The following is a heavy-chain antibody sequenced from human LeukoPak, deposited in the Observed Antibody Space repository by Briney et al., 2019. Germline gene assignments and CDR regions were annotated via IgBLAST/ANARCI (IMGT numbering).Heavy chain of an antibody. CDR1: GYTFTSYG. CDR2: ISAYNGNT. CDR3: AREGGDTPMVKFDS. Sequence: GASVKVSCKASGYTFTSYGISWVRQAPGQGLEWMGWISAYNGNTNYAQKLQGRVTMTRDMSTSTVYMELSSLRSEDTGVYYCAREGGDTPMVKFDSWGQGTLVTVSS. D-gene: IGHD5-18*01. V-gene: IGHV1-18*01. J-gene: IGHJ4*02.